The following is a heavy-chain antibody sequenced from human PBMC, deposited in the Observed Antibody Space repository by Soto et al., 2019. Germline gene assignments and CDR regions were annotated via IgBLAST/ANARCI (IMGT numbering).Heavy chain of an antibody. J-gene: IGHJ4*02. Sequence: EVQLVESGGGLVQPGGSLRLSCAASGFTFSSYWMHWVRQAPGKGLVWVSRINSDGSSTSYADSVKGRFTISRDNAKNTPNLQMNSLRAEDTAVYYCAREWGGSSGYDWWGQGTLVTVSS. V-gene: IGHV3-74*01. CDR1: GFTFSSYW. D-gene: IGHD5-12*01. CDR3: AREWGGSSGYDW. CDR2: INSDGSST.